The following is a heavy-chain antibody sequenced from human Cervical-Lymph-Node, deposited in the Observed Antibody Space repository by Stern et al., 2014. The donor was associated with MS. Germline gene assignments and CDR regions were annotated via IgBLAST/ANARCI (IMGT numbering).Heavy chain of an antibody. J-gene: IGHJ2*01. CDR3: ARVPVEMATITPDWYFDL. V-gene: IGHV4-31*03. CDR2: IYYSGST. CDR1: GGSISSGGYC. D-gene: IGHD5-24*01. Sequence: QLQLQESGPGLVKPSQTLYLTCTVSGGSISSGGYCWSWIRPQPGKGLEWIVYIYYSGSTYYNPSLKSRVTISVDTSKNQFSLKLSSVTAADTAVYYCARVPVEMATITPDWYFDLWGRGTLVTVSS.